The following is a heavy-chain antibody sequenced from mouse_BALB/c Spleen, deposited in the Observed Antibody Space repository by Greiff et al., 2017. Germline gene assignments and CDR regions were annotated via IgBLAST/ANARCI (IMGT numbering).Heavy chain of an antibody. V-gene: IGHV5-17*02. Sequence: EVKLMESGGGLVQPGGSRKLSCAASGFTFSSFGMHWVRQAPEKGLEWVAYISSDSSTIYYADTVKGRFTISRDNPKNTLFLQMTSLRSEDTAMYYCARDYRYEYAMDYWGQGTSVTVSS. D-gene: IGHD2-14*01. CDR2: ISSDSSTI. CDR1: GFTFSSFG. J-gene: IGHJ4*01. CDR3: ARDYRYEYAMDY.